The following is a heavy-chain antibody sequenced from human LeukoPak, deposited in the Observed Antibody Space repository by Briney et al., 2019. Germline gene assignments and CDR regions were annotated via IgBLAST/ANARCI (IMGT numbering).Heavy chain of an antibody. D-gene: IGHD1/OR15-1a*01. CDR1: GFTFSSYA. CDR2: ISYDGGNK. V-gene: IGHV3-30*04. CDR3: AKVRANRFACFDY. J-gene: IGHJ4*02. Sequence: GGSLRLSCAASGFTFSSYAMHWVRQAPGKGLEWVAVISYDGGNKYYADSVKGRFTISRDNSKNTLYLQMNSLRAEDTAVYYCAKVRANRFACFDYWGQGTLVTVSS.